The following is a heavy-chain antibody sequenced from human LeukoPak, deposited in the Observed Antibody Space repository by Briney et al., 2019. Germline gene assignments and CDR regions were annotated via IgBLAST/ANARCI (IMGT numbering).Heavy chain of an antibody. J-gene: IGHJ3*02. Sequence: PSETLSLTCTVSGGSISSGGYYWSWISQHPGKGLEWIGYIHYSGSTYDNPSLKSRVTISVDTSKNQFSLKLSSVTAADTAVYYCAREIDGDGFDIWGQGTMVNVSS. V-gene: IGHV4-31*03. CDR1: GGSISSGGYY. CDR2: IHYSGST. CDR3: AREIDGDGFDI. D-gene: IGHD2-21*01.